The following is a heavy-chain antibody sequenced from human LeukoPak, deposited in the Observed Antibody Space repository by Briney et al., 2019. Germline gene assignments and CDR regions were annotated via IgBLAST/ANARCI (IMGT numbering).Heavy chain of an antibody. CDR1: GFTFSDYY. CDR3: LTYCGGDCYRFDY. Sequence: GGSLRLSCAASGFTFSDYYMSWIRQAPGKGLEWVSYISSSGSTIYYADSVKGRFTISRDNAKNSLYLQMNSLRAEDTAVYYCLTYCGGDCYRFDYWGQGTLVTVSS. D-gene: IGHD2-21*02. V-gene: IGHV3-11*04. J-gene: IGHJ4*02. CDR2: ISSSGSTI.